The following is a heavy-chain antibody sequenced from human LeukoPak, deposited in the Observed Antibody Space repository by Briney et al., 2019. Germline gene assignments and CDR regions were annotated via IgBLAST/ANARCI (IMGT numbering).Heavy chain of an antibody. CDR2: MSSDGNDK. CDR1: GFTFSSYG. D-gene: IGHD5-18*01. V-gene: IGHV3-30*18. J-gene: IGHJ4*02. Sequence: GGSLRLSCAASGFTFSSYGMHWVRQAPGKGLEWVALMSSDGNDKYYADSVKGRFTISRDNSKNTLYLQMNSLRTEDTAVYYCAKSGYSFGSSVSDYLGQGTLVTVSS. CDR3: AKSGYSFGSSVSDY.